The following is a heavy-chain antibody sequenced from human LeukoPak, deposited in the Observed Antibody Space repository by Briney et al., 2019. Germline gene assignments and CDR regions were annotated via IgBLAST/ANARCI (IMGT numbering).Heavy chain of an antibody. CDR2: INSDGGGA. J-gene: IGHJ5*02. Sequence: GGAVRLSCAASGITFGNNWMQGVRQGPGKGVVGISRINSDGGGAIYADSVKGRFTFSRDNAKNTLYLQINSLRAEDTAVYYCARDVPHNWFDTWGQGTLVTVSS. CDR1: GITFGNNW. CDR3: ARDVPHNWFDT. V-gene: IGHV3-74*01.